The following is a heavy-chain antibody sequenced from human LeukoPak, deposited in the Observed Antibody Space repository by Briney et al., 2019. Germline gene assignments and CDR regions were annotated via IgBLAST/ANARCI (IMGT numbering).Heavy chain of an antibody. CDR1: GFIFRSYE. Sequence: GGSLRLSCAASGFIFRSYEMNWVRQAPGKGLVWLSNISSSGSTIYYAESVKGRFTITRDNAKNSLYLQMNSPRAEDTAVYYCARALGMVIDYYIDYWGQGTLVTVSS. J-gene: IGHJ4*02. D-gene: IGHD3-22*01. CDR3: ARALGMVIDYYIDY. V-gene: IGHV3-48*03. CDR2: ISSSGSTI.